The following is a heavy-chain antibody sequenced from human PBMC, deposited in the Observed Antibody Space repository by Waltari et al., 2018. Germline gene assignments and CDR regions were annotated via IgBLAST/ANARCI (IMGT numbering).Heavy chain of an antibody. CDR1: GGSFSGYY. D-gene: IGHD3-3*01. V-gene: IGHV4-34*01. CDR3: ARVRRGYYDFWSGSPPNYFDY. Sequence: QVQLQQWGAGLLKPSETLSLTCAVYGGSFSGYYWIWIRPPPGQGLEWIGEINHSGSTNYNPSLKSRVTISVDTSKNQFSLKLSSVTAADTAVYYCARVRRGYYDFWSGSPPNYFDYWGQGTLVTVSS. J-gene: IGHJ4*02. CDR2: INHSGST.